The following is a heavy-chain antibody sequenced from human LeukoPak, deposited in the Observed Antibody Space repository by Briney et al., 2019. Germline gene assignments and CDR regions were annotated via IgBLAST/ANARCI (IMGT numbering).Heavy chain of an antibody. CDR3: ASLPDVDTAMVTGYYYYMDV. V-gene: IGHV4-39*01. J-gene: IGHJ6*03. CDR2: IYYSGST. Sequence: SETLSLTCTVSGGSISSSSHYWGWIRQPPGKGLEWIGSIYYSGSTYYNPSLKSRFTISVDTSKNQFSLKLSSVTAADTAVYYCASLPDVDTAMVTGYYYYMDVWGKGTTVTVSS. CDR1: GGSISSSSHY. D-gene: IGHD5-18*01.